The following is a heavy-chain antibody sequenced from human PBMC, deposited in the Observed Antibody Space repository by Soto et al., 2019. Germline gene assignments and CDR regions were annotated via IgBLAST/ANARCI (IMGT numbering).Heavy chain of an antibody. CDR2: IIPIFGTA. Sequence: SVKVSCKASGGTFSSYAISWVRQAPGQGLEWMGGIIPIFGTANYAQKFQGRVTITADESTSTAYMELSSLRAEDTAVYYCAKEIGYGYYYRSGIDYWGQGTLVTVSS. V-gene: IGHV1-69*13. CDR3: AKEIGYGYYYRSGIDY. J-gene: IGHJ4*02. D-gene: IGHD3-22*01. CDR1: GGTFSSYA.